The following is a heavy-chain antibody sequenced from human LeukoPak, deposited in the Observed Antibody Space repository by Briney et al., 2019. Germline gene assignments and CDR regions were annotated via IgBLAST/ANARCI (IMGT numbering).Heavy chain of an antibody. CDR2: IYSGGST. V-gene: IGHV3-66*04. D-gene: IGHD5-18*01. J-gene: IGHJ4*02. CDR3: ARLLDTAIANGGLDY. Sequence: PGGSLRLSCAASGFTVSSNYMSWVRQAPGKGLEWVSVIYSGGSTYYADSVKGRFTISRDNSKNTLYLQINSLRAEDTAVYYCARLLDTAIANGGLDYWGQGTLVTVSS. CDR1: GFTVSSNY.